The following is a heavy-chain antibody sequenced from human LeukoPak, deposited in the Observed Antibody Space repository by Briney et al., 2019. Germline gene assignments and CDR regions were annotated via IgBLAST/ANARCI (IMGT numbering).Heavy chain of an antibody. CDR1: SGSISSSSYY. J-gene: IGHJ6*03. D-gene: IGHD6-13*01. Sequence: PSETLSLTCTVSSGSISSSSYYWGWIRQPPGKGLEWIGSIYYSGTTYYNPSLKSRVTISVDTSKNQFSLRLSSVTAADTAVYYCARMSDSSNRYGYYYYYMDVWGKGTTVTVSS. CDR2: IYYSGTT. CDR3: ARMSDSSNRYGYYYYYMDV. V-gene: IGHV4-39*07.